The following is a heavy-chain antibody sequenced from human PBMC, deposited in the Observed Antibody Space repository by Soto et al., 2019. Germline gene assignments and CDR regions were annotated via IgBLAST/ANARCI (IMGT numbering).Heavy chain of an antibody. V-gene: IGHV3-7*01. CDR1: GFTFSTYW. CDR2: IKEDGSKK. Sequence: EMQLVESGGGLVQPGGSLRLSCAASGFTFSTYWMTWVRQAPGKGLEWVANIKEDGSKKYYVDSVKGRFTISRDNAKNSLYLQMNSLGLEDTAVYYCGRSRQTGDDIAAHYWGQGTLVTVSS. CDR3: GRSRQTGDDIAAHY. J-gene: IGHJ4*02. D-gene: IGHD6-6*01.